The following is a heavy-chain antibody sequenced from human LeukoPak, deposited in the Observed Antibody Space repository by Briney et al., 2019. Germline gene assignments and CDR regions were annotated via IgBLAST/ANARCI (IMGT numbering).Heavy chain of an antibody. J-gene: IGHJ6*03. D-gene: IGHD3-10*01. Sequence: ASVKVSCKASGYTFTGYYIHWVRQAPGQGLECMGWINPNSGDTNYAQKFQGGVTMARDTSISTAYMELSRLRSEDTAVYYCARAVGYYYGSDYMDVWGKGTTVTVSS. CDR3: ARAVGYYYGSDYMDV. V-gene: IGHV1-2*02. CDR2: INPNSGDT. CDR1: GYTFTGYY.